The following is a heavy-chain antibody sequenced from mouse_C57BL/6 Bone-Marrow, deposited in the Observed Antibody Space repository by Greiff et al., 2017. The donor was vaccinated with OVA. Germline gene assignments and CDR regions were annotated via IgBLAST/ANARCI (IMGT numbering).Heavy chain of an antibody. Sequence: EVHLVESGGGLVQPGGSLKLSCAASGFTFSDYYMYWVRQTPEKRLEWVAYISNGGGSTYYPDTVKGRFTISRDNAKNTLYLQMSRLKSEDTAMYYCARHPYYGSSSNFDVWGTGTTVTVSS. J-gene: IGHJ1*03. V-gene: IGHV5-12*01. D-gene: IGHD1-1*01. CDR2: ISNGGGST. CDR1: GFTFSDYY. CDR3: ARHPYYGSSSNFDV.